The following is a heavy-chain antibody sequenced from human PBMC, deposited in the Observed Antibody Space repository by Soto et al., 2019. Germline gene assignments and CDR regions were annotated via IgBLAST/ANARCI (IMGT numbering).Heavy chain of an antibody. CDR1: GYTFTSYG. Sequence: ASVNVSCKASGYTFTSYGISWVRQAPGQGLEWLGWISAYNGNTHYAQKLPGRVTMTTDTSTSTAYMELRSLRSDDTAVYYCARDPNYDILTGYYGSYFDYWGQGTLVTVSS. CDR3: ARDPNYDILTGYYGSYFDY. V-gene: IGHV1-18*01. J-gene: IGHJ4*02. CDR2: ISAYNGNT. D-gene: IGHD3-9*01.